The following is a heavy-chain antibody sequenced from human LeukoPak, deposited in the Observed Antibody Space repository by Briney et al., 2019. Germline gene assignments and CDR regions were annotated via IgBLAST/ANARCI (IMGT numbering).Heavy chain of an antibody. V-gene: IGHV3-23*01. J-gene: IGHJ4*02. D-gene: IGHD4-17*01. CDR1: GFTFSSYA. Sequence: PGGSLRLSCAASGFTFSSYAMSWVRQAPGNGLEWVSAISGSGGSTYYADSVKGRFTISRDNSKNTLYLQMNSLRAEDTAVYYCAQSLDSTVYYFDYWGQGTLVTVSS. CDR2: ISGSGGST. CDR3: AQSLDSTVYYFDY.